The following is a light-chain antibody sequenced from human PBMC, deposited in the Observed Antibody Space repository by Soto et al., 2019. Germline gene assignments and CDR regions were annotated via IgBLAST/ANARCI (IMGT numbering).Light chain of an antibody. Sequence: EIVLTQSPATLSLSPGERATLSCRASQSVSSYLAWYQQKPGQAPRLLIYDASNRATGIPARFSGSGSGTDFTLTISSLEPEDFAVYCCQQRSNGYTFGQGTKLEIK. CDR1: QSVSSY. V-gene: IGKV3-11*01. CDR3: QQRSNGYT. CDR2: DAS. J-gene: IGKJ2*01.